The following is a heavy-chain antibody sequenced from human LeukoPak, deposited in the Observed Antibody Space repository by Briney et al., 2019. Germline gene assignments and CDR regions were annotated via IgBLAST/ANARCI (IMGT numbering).Heavy chain of an antibody. V-gene: IGHV4-30-4*01. CDR2: IYYSGST. CDR3: ARRRIVATVDY. J-gene: IGHJ4*02. CDR1: GGSISSGDYY. Sequence: SQTLSLTCTVSGGSISSGDYYWSWIRQPPGKGLEWIGYIYYSGSTYYNPSLKSRVTISVDTSKNQFSLKLNSVTAADTAVYYCARRRIVATVDYWGQGTLVTVSS. D-gene: IGHD5-12*01.